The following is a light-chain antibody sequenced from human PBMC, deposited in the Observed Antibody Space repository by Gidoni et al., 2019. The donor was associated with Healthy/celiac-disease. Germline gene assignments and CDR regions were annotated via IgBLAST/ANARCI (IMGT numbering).Light chain of an antibody. J-gene: IGLJ3*02. V-gene: IGLV4-60*03. CDR2: LEGSGSY. CDR1: SGHSSYI. Sequence: QPVLTPSSSASASLGSSVKLNCTLSSGHSSYIIAWHQQQTGKAPRYLMKLEGSGSYNKGSGVPDRFSGSSSGADRYLTISNLQSEDEADYYCETWDSNTRVFGGGTKLTVL. CDR3: ETWDSNTRV.